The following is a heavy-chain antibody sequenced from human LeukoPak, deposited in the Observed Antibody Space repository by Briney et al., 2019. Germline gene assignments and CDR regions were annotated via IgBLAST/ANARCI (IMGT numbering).Heavy chain of an antibody. V-gene: IGHV1-69*13. Sequence: ASVKVSCKASGGTFSSYAISWVRQAPGQGLEWMGGIIPIFGTANYAQKFQGRVTITADESTSTAYMELNSLRSEDTAVYYCARGFGYSYGHPSYYYGMDVWGQGTTVTVSS. CDR3: ARGFGYSYGHPSYYYGMDV. CDR1: GGTFSSYA. D-gene: IGHD5-18*01. J-gene: IGHJ6*02. CDR2: IIPIFGTA.